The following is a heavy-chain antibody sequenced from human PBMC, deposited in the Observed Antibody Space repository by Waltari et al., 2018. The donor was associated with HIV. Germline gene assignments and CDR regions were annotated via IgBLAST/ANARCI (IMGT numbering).Heavy chain of an antibody. V-gene: IGHV3-33*01. Sequence: QVQLVESGGGVVQPGRSLRLSCAASGFSMSTYGLHWVRQAPGKGLEWVALIGFDGRNEYYSDSVKGRLIISRDNSKSTLYLQMNSLRVEDTAVYFCARDQDYMGRLSYFDLRGRGTLVTVSS. D-gene: IGHD4-4*01. CDR3: ARDQDYMGRLSYFDL. CDR1: GFSMSTYG. CDR2: IGFDGRNE. J-gene: IGHJ2*01.